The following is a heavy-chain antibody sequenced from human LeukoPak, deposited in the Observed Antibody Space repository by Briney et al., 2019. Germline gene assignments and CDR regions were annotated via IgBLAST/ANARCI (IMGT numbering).Heavy chain of an antibody. CDR3: AKDHESDGYPCLDH. J-gene: IGHJ4*02. Sequence: PGGSLRLSCAASGFTFSSYAMSWVRQAPGKGLEWVAFIRYDGSNKYYADSVRGRFTISRDNSRNTLSLQMDSLRAEDTAVYYCAKDHESDGYPCLDHWGLGTLVTVSS. CDR2: IRYDGSNK. V-gene: IGHV3-30*02. CDR1: GFTFSSYA. D-gene: IGHD3-22*01.